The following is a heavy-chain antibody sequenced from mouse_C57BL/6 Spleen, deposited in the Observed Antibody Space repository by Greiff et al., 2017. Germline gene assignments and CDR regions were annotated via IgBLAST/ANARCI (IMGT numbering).Heavy chain of an antibody. CDR3: ARGANWDGWFAY. D-gene: IGHD4-1*02. CDR2: INPYNGGT. V-gene: IGHV1-19*01. CDR1: GYTFTDYY. J-gene: IGHJ3*01. Sequence: EVHLVESGPVLVKPGASVKMSCKASGYTFTDYYMNWVKQSHGKSLEWIGVINPYNGGTSYNQKFKGKATLTVDKSSSTAYMELNSLTSEDSAVYYCARGANWDGWFAYWGQGTLVTVSA.